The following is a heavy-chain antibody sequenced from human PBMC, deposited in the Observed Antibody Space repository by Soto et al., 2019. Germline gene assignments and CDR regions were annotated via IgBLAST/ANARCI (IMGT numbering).Heavy chain of an antibody. CDR3: ASARSDIGGSSFGRRLDV. D-gene: IGHD3-16*01. CDR2: IDPSDSYT. V-gene: IGHV5-10-1*01. J-gene: IGHJ6*02. Sequence: GESLKISCQGSGYSFTSYWISWVRQMPGKGLEWMGRIDPSDSYTNYSPSFQGHVTISADKSISTAYLQWSSLKASDSAIYYCASARSDIGGSSFGRRLDVWGQGTTVTVSS. CDR1: GYSFTSYW.